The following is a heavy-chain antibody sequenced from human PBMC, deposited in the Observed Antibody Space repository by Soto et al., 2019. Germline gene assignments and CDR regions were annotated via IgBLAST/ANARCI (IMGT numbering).Heavy chain of an antibody. V-gene: IGHV1-18*01. Sequence: ASVKVSCKASGYTFTSYDINWVRQATGQGLEWMGWMSPYSGDTDYAQKFQGRVTMTTDTSTSTAYMELRSLRSDDTAVYYCARRRDVVPAAIGEFDPWGQGTLVTVSS. D-gene: IGHD2-2*01. CDR1: GYTFTSYD. CDR2: MSPYSGDT. J-gene: IGHJ5*02. CDR3: ARRRDVVPAAIGEFDP.